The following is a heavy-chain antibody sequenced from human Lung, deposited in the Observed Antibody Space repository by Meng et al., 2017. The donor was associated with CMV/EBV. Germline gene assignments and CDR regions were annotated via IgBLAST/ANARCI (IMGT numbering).Heavy chain of an antibody. Sequence: SXXVSXKASGDTFRSHVISWVRLAPGQGLEWMGGIVPSFRAAKYEQKFQGRLTITADHSTNTAYMELSSLRSDDTAVYFCATARPSSQSSGKFSWPYYYYHNGMDVWXQGTRVTVSS. V-gene: IGHV1-69*13. J-gene: IGHJ6*02. CDR2: IVPSFRAA. CDR1: GDTFRSHV. D-gene: IGHD1-26*01. CDR3: ATARPSSQSSGKFSWPYYYYHNGMDV.